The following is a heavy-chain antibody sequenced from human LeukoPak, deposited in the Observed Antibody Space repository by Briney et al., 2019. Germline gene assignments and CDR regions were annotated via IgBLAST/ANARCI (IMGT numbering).Heavy chain of an antibody. V-gene: IGHV3-20*01. Sequence: GSLRLSCAASGFTFTNSGMHWVRQAPGKGLEWVSGINWNGGSTGYADSVKGRFTISRDNAKNSLYLQMNSLRAEDTALYHCAREGYDAFDIRGQGTMVTVSS. CDR2: INWNGGST. D-gene: IGHD5-12*01. J-gene: IGHJ3*02. CDR3: AREGYDAFDI. CDR1: GFTFTNSG.